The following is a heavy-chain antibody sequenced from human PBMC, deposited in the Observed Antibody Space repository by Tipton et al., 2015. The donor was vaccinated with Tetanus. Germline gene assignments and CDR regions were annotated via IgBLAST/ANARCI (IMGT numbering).Heavy chain of an antibody. D-gene: IGHD1-14*01. CDR1: GFIFSSYT. Sequence: AVSGFIFSSYTMNWVRQAPGKELEWVSSISSTSTYIYYADSLKGRFTISRDNAKNSLYLQMNSLRAEDTAVYYCARHPATGRGYFHAMDAWGRGTTGTVSS. CDR2: ISSTSTYI. V-gene: IGHV3-21*01. J-gene: IGHJ6*02. CDR3: ARHPATGRGYFHAMDA.